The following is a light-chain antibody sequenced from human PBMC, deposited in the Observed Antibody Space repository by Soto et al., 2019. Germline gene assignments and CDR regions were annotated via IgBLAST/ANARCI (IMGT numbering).Light chain of an antibody. Sequence: QSALTQPASVSGSPGQSITISCTGTNSDVGVYNYVSWYQQHPGKAPKLMIYEVINRPSGVSYRFSGSKSGNTASLTISGLQPEDEADYYCSSFTTSSTLVFGSGTKLTVL. J-gene: IGLJ1*01. CDR3: SSFTTSSTLV. V-gene: IGLV2-14*01. CDR2: EVI. CDR1: NSDVGVYNY.